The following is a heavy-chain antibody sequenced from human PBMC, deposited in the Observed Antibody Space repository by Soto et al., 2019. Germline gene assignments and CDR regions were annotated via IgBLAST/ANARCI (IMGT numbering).Heavy chain of an antibody. CDR2: ISYDGSNK. Sequence: QVQLVESGGGVVQPGRSLRLSCAASGFTFSSYAMHWVRQAPGKGLEWVAVISYDGSNKYYADSVKGRFTISRDNSKNTLYLQMNSLRAEDTAVYYCARDPMGRYYGSGSYYFDYWGQGTXXT. V-gene: IGHV3-30-3*01. CDR1: GFTFSSYA. J-gene: IGHJ4*02. D-gene: IGHD3-10*01. CDR3: ARDPMGRYYGSGSYYFDY.